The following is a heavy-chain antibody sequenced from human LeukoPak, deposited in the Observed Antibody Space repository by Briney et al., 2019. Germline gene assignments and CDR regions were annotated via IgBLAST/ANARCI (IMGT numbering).Heavy chain of an antibody. CDR1: GYTFTGYY. CDR2: INPNSGGT. D-gene: IGHD2-2*01. J-gene: IGHJ3*02. V-gene: IGHV1-2*02. CDR3: ARVSDIVVVPAPLGVNEFDI. Sequence: ASVKVSCKASGYTFTGYYMHWVRQAPGQGLEWMGWINPNSGGTNYAQKFQGRVTMTRDTSISTAYMELSRLRSDDTAVYYCARVSDIVVVPAPLGVNEFDIWDQGTMVTVSS.